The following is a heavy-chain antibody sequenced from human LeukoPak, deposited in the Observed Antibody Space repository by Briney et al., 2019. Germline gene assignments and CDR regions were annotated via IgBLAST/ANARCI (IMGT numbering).Heavy chain of an antibody. V-gene: IGHV4-30-2*01. J-gene: IGHJ6*03. CDR1: GGSISSGGYY. Sequence: SETLSLTCTVSGGSISSGGYYWSWIRQPPGKGLEWIGYIYHSGSTHYNPSLKSRVTISVDRSKNQFSLKLSSVTAADTAVYYCASSAAGTHYYYYMDVWGKGTTVTVSS. CDR3: ASSAAGTHYYYYMDV. CDR2: IYHSGST. D-gene: IGHD6-13*01.